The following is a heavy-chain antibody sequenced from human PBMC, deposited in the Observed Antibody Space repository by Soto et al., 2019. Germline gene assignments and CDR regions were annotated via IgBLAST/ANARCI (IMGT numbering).Heavy chain of an antibody. CDR1: GGSISSGDYY. D-gene: IGHD3-9*01. CDR3: ARIPSFYAILGGYDET. Sequence: QLQLQESGPGLVKPSETLSLTCTVSGGSISSGDYYWTWVRQHPGKGLEWIGYIYASGRTYYTPSLKSRVSISVDTSKNQFSLKLSSVAAAETAVYYWARIPSFYAILGGYDETWGQRILVTVSS. V-gene: IGHV4-31*03. CDR2: IYASGRT. J-gene: IGHJ4*02.